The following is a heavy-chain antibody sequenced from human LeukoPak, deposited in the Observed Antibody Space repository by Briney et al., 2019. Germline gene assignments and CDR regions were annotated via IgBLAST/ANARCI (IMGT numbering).Heavy chain of an antibody. CDR3: ARDSRPLGATKGYFDY. D-gene: IGHD1-26*01. Sequence: SETLSLTCTVSGGSLSSYYWSWIRQPPGKGLEWIGYIYYSGSTNYNPSLKSRVTISVDTSKNQFSLKLSSVTAADTAVYYCARDSRPLGATKGYFDYWGQGTLVTVSS. CDR2: IYYSGST. V-gene: IGHV4-59*01. J-gene: IGHJ4*02. CDR1: GGSLSSYY.